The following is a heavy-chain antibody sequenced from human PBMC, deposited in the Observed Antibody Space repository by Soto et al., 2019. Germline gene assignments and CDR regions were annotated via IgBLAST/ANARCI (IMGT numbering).Heavy chain of an antibody. Sequence: SGTPSLTRTVPCGPIRSGGYYRGWIRQPPGKGLEWIGYIYHSGSTYYNPSLKSRVTISVDRSKNQFSLKLSSVTAADTAVYYCAAGGGLPRYYWGQGTLVTVSS. D-gene: IGHD5-12*01. CDR2: IYHSGST. J-gene: IGHJ4*02. CDR1: CGPIRSGGYY. CDR3: AAGGGLPRYY. V-gene: IGHV4-30-2*01.